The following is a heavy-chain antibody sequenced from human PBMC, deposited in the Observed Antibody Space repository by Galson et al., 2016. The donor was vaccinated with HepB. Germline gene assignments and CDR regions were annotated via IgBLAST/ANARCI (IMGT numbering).Heavy chain of an antibody. J-gene: IGHJ4*02. CDR3: ARDEHYGGKPYY. Sequence: SVKVSCKASGHTFSTYGVSWVRQAPGQGLEWMGWVSGYNGDTKYAQNLQGRVTMTMDTSTSTAYMELGSLTSDDSAVYYCARDEHYGGKPYYWGQGTLVIVSS. CDR1: GHTFSTYG. CDR2: VSGYNGDT. V-gene: IGHV1-18*01. D-gene: IGHD4-23*01.